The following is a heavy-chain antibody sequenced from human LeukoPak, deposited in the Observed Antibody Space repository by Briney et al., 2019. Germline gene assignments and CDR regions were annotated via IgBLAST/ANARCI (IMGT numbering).Heavy chain of an antibody. CDR2: IYYSGRT. CDR3: ARLMSGTYPDW. V-gene: IGHV4-59*11. Sequence: SETLSLTCTVSGDSISSHSWSWIRQPPGKGPEWIGYIYYSGRTHCHPSLKSRVTMSVDTSKNQFSLRLSSVTAADTAMYYCARLMSGTYPDWWGPGTLVTVSS. D-gene: IGHD1-26*01. J-gene: IGHJ4*02. CDR1: GDSISSHS.